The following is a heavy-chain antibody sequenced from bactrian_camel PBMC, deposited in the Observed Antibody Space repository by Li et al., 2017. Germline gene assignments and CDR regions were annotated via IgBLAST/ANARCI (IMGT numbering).Heavy chain of an antibody. CDR3: AAGLLGHVIGGSWYAEGEYNY. CDR2: IDWNAMT. CDR1: GYSAARDS. V-gene: IGHV3S53*01. Sequence: HVQLVESGGGSVQAGGSLRLSCETSGYSAARDSIAWFRQPPGKEREGVAAIDWNAMTTYADSVKGRFTISQDNAKDMVFLQMNSLKPEDTAMYYCAAGLLGHVIGGSWYAEGEYNYWGQGTQVTVS. J-gene: IGHJ4*01. D-gene: IGHD6*01.